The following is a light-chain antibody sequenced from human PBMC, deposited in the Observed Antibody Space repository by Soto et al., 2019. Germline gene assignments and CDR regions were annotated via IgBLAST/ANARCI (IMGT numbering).Light chain of an antibody. J-gene: IGKJ4*01. CDR3: QQYNTHS. CDR1: QNIFTW. V-gene: IGKV1-5*01. Sequence: DIQMTQSPSTLSASVGDTFTITCRASQNIFTWLAWYQHKPGKAPKLLMYDASILESGVPSRFSGSGSGTELTLTISSLQSDDYGTYYCQQYNTHSFGGVTKVDIK. CDR2: DAS.